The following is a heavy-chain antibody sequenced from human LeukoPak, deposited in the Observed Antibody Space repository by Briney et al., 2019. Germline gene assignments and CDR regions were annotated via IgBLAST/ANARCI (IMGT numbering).Heavy chain of an antibody. CDR1: GFTFSSYW. CDR2: ISGSGGST. J-gene: IGHJ1*01. CDR3: AKDPGSSWLEGYFQH. D-gene: IGHD6-13*01. V-gene: IGHV3-23*01. Sequence: GGSLRLSCAASGFTFSSYWMHWVRQAPGKGLEWVSAISGSGGSTYYADSVKGRFTISRDNSKNTLYLQMNSLRAEDTAVYYCAKDPGSSWLEGYFQHWGQGTLVTVSS.